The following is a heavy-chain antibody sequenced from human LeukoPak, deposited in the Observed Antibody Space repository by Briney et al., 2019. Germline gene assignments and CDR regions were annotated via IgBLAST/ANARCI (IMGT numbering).Heavy chain of an antibody. CDR1: GYSFTSYW. D-gene: IGHD6-13*01. CDR3: ARLQQQLVPGGVYNWFDP. CDR2: IYPGDSDT. Sequence: GESLKISCKGSGYSFTSYWIGWVRQMPGKGLEWMGIIYPGDSDTRYSPSFQGQVTISADKSISTAYLQWSSLKASDTAMYYCARLQQQLVPGGVYNWFDPWGQGTLVTVSS. J-gene: IGHJ5*02. V-gene: IGHV5-51*01.